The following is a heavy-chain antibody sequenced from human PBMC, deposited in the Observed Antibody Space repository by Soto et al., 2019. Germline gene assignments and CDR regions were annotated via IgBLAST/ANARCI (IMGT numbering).Heavy chain of an antibody. CDR3: AGASPKYYGTNDFDY. Sequence: QVQLQESGPGLVKPSQTLSLTCTVSGGSISSGDYYWCWIRQPPGKGLEWIGYIYYSGGTYYNPYLESRFTISGDTSKNQFSPKLSSVTAADTAVYYCAGASPKYYGTNDFDYSGQGSLVTVSS. CDR1: GGSISSGDYY. CDR2: IYYSGGT. V-gene: IGHV4-30-4*01. D-gene: IGHD2-8*01. J-gene: IGHJ4*02.